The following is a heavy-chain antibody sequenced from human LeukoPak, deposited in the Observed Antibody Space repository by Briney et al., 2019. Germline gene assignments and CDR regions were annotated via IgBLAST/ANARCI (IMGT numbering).Heavy chain of an antibody. CDR3: ARDRGDYGEVWFNP. V-gene: IGHV1-18*01. D-gene: IGHD4-17*01. CDR2: ISAYNGNT. Sequence: ASVKVSCKASGYTFTSYDINWVRQATGQGLEWMGWISAYNGNTNYAQKLQGRVTMTTDTSTSTAYMELRSLRSDDTAVYYCARDRGDYGEVWFNPWGQGTLVTVSS. CDR1: GYTFTSYD. J-gene: IGHJ5*02.